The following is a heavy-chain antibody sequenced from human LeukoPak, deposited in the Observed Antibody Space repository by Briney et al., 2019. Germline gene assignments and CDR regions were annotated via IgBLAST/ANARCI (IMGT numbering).Heavy chain of an antibody. CDR1: GFPFSNYW. D-gene: IGHD5-12*01. J-gene: IGHJ4*02. Sequence: GGSLSLPCAASGFPFSNYWMTWFRRPPGKGLEGVAHINQDGSKEYYIDSVKTRFTISRDNAKNSLSLQMNSLRAEDTAVYYCVRDGGVSGYDLLDYWGQGTLVTVSS. CDR3: VRDGGVSGYDLLDY. CDR2: INQDGSKE. V-gene: IGHV3-7*01.